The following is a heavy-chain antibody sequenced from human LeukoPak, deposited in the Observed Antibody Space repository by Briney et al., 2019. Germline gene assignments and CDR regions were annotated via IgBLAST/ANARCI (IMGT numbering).Heavy chain of an antibody. D-gene: IGHD1-26*01. J-gene: IGHJ4*02. Sequence: GGSLRLSCAASGFTFSSYSINWVRQAPGKGLEWVSYISSSTCSIYYADSVKGRFTISRDNAKNSLYLQMSTLRAEYTALYYCVKDVGGSYAFDYWGQGILVTVAS. CDR3: VKDVGGSYAFDY. CDR1: GFTFSSYS. V-gene: IGHV3-48*01. CDR2: ISSSTCSI.